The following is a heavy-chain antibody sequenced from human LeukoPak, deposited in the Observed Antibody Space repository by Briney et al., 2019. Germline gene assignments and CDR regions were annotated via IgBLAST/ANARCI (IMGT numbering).Heavy chain of an antibody. CDR1: GGSFSGYY. J-gene: IGHJ4*02. CDR2: INHSGST. CDR3: ARRRGYHGAPFDY. Sequence: SETLSLTCAVYGGSFSGYYWSWIRQPPGKGLEWIGEINHSGSTNYNPSLKSRVTISVDTSKNQFSLKLSSVTAADTAVYYCARRRGYHGAPFDYWGQGTLVTVSS. V-gene: IGHV4-34*01. D-gene: IGHD2-2*01.